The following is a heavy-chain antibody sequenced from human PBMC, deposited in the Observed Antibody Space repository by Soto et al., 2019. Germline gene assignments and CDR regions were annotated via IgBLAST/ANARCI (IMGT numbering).Heavy chain of an antibody. D-gene: IGHD2-2*01. Sequence: GGSLRLSCAASGFTFSSYAMSWVRQAPGKGLEWVSAISGSGGSTYYADSVKGRCTIPRDNSKNTLYLQMNSLRAEDTAVYYCAKDFAEYQLLFAAFDIWGQGTMVTVSS. CDR3: AKDFAEYQLLFAAFDI. CDR1: GFTFSSYA. CDR2: ISGSGGST. J-gene: IGHJ3*02. V-gene: IGHV3-23*01.